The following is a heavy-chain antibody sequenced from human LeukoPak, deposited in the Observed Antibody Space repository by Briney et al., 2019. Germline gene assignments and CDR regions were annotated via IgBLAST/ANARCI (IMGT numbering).Heavy chain of an antibody. CDR1: GYGFTTYW. CDR3: ARAPYRGGTGMDV. V-gene: IGHV5-51*01. J-gene: IGHJ6*02. D-gene: IGHD1-1*01. CDR2: VYPCDSHT. Sequence: GGALKISFKASGYGFTTYWIAWVRPVPGKGVEGMRTVYPCDSHTRYRPSFQAHVTISAHKATNTAYLHWSSLEASDPAMYYCARAPYRGGTGMDVWGQGTTVTVSS.